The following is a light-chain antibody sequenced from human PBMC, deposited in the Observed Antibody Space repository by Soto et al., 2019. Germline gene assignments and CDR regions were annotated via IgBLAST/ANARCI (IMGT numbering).Light chain of an antibody. CDR2: GAS. Sequence: EIVLTQSPGTLSLSPGERATLSCRASQSVSSSYLAWYQQKPGQAPRLLIYGASSRATGIPDRFSGSGSGTDFTLTISILEPEDFAVYYCQQYGSSPWPFGQGTKV. V-gene: IGKV3-20*01. CDR1: QSVSSSY. J-gene: IGKJ1*01. CDR3: QQYGSSPWP.